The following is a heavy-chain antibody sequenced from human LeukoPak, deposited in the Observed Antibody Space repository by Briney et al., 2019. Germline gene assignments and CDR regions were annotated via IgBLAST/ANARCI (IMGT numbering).Heavy chain of an antibody. V-gene: IGHV3-64*01. Sequence: GGSLRLSCAASGFTFSSYAMHWVRQAPGKGLEYVSAISSNGGSTYYANSVKGRFTISRDNSKNTLYLQMGSLRAEDMAVYYCARALFDIVVVPAAGFDYWGQGTLVTVSS. J-gene: IGHJ4*02. CDR2: ISSNGGST. CDR1: GFTFSSYA. CDR3: ARALFDIVVVPAAGFDY. D-gene: IGHD2-2*01.